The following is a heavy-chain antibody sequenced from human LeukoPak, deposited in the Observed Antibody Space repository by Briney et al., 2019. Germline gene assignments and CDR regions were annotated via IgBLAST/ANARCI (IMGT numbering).Heavy chain of an antibody. CDR3: ARGGDTAMVFMY. Sequence: ASVKVSCKASGGTFSSYAISWVRQAPGQGLEWMGGIIPIFGSANYAQKFQGGVTITADKSTSTAYMELSSLRSEDTAVYYCARGGDTAMVFMYWGQGTLVTVSS. CDR2: IIPIFGSA. D-gene: IGHD5-18*01. V-gene: IGHV1-69*06. J-gene: IGHJ4*02. CDR1: GGTFSSYA.